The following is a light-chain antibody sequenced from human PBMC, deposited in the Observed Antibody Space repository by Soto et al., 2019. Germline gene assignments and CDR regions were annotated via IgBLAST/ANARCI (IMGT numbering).Light chain of an antibody. V-gene: IGLV2-11*01. J-gene: IGLJ1*01. CDR2: DVT. CDR3: GSIAVPYSYV. CDR1: SSDVGAYNY. Sequence: QSVLTQPRSVSGSPGQSVTISCTGTSSDVGAYNYVSWYQQHPGNAPKLMISDVTKRPSGVPDRFSGSKYANTASLTISGLQAEDEGDYFCGSIAVPYSYVFGSGTKVNV.